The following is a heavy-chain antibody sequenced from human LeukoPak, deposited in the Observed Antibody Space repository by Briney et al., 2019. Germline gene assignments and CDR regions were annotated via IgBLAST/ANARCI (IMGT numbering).Heavy chain of an antibody. D-gene: IGHD3-16*01. CDR2: IIPIFGTA. Sequence: ASVKVSCKASGGTFSSYAISWVRQALGQGLEWMGGIIPIFGTANYAQKFQGRVTITADEFMSTAYMELRSLRSEDTAVYYCARDRGTGHYYYYMDVWGKGTTVTVSS. V-gene: IGHV1-69*13. J-gene: IGHJ6*03. CDR3: ARDRGTGHYYYYMDV. CDR1: GGTFSSYA.